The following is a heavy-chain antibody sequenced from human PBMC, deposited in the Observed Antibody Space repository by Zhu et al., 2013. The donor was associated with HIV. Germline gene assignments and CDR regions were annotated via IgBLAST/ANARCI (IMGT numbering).Heavy chain of an antibody. Sequence: QVQLVQSGAEVRKPGASVRLSCKVSGYTLTELSMHWVRQAPGRGLEWVGGFDIEQGETIYAQKFQDRVTLTEDTSTDTAFMELTSLRSEDTAVYYCAREGVTMVRGVRYYGMDVWGQGTTVTVSS. D-gene: IGHD3-10*01. CDR1: GYTLTELS. V-gene: IGHV1-24*01. CDR2: FDIEQGET. CDR3: AREGVTMVRGVRYYGMDV. J-gene: IGHJ6*02.